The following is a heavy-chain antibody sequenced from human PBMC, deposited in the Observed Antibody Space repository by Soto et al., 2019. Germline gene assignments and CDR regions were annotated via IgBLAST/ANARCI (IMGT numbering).Heavy chain of an antibody. CDR1: GGTFSSYA. D-gene: IGHD2-2*01. V-gene: IGHV1-69*01. CDR3: ARSQGSSTCLEIYYYYYYGMDV. CDR2: IIPISETT. J-gene: IGHJ6*02. Sequence: QVQLVQSGAEVKKPGSSVKVSCKASGGTFSSYAISWVRQAPGQGLEWMGGIIPISETTNYAQKFQGRVTMTADESKSTAYRELSSLRSEDTAVYYCARSQGSSTCLEIYYYYYYGMDVWGQGTTVTVSS.